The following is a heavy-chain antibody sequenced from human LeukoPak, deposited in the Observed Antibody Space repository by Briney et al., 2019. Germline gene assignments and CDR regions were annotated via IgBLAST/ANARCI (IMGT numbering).Heavy chain of an antibody. D-gene: IGHD3-10*01. J-gene: IGHJ4*02. CDR1: GYTFTGYY. Sequence: VASVKVSCKASGYTFTGYYMHWVRQAPGKGLEWMGWINPNSGGTNYARKFQGRVTMTRDTSISTAYMELSRLRSDDTAVYYCARDYYYGSGSPNSDYWGQGTLVTVSS. CDR2: INPNSGGT. V-gene: IGHV1-2*02. CDR3: ARDYYYGSGSPNSDY.